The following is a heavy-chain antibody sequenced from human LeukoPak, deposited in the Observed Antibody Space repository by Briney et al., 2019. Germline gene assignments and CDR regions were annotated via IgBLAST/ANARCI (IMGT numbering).Heavy chain of an antibody. CDR3: ARGPYYYDSSGYYYHRFDY. CDR1: AYTFTSYA. J-gene: IGHJ4*02. V-gene: IGHV1-18*01. Sequence: ASVKVSCKASAYTFTSYAISWVRQAPGQGLEWMGWISASNGNTNYAQKLHGRVTMTTDTSTNTVYMELRSLRSDDTAVYYCARGPYYYDSSGYYYHRFDYWGQGTLVTVSS. D-gene: IGHD3-22*01. CDR2: ISASNGNT.